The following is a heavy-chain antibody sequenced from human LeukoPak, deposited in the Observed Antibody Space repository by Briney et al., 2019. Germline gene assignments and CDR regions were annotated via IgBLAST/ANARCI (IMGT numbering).Heavy chain of an antibody. CDR3: ARQRAAGTLAD. V-gene: IGHV4-39*01. Sequence: SETLSLTCTVSGGSISSSSYYWGWIRQPPGKGLEWIGSIHYSGSTYYNPSLKSRVTISVDTSKNQFSPKLSSVTAADTAVYYCARQRAAGTLADWGQGTLVTVSS. J-gene: IGHJ4*02. D-gene: IGHD6-13*01. CDR1: GGSISSSSYY. CDR2: IHYSGST.